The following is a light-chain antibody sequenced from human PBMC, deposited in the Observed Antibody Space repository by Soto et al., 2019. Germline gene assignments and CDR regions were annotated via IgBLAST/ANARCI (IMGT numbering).Light chain of an antibody. CDR2: DAS. CDR1: QDISNH. V-gene: IGKV1-17*03. J-gene: IGKJ5*01. CDR3: LQHPNFPIT. Sequence: DIQMTQSPSAMSASVGDRVTITCRASQDISNHLVWFQQKPGKVPKRLIYDASSLQTGVPPRFSGSGSGTEFTLTISSLQPEQFATYYCLQHPNFPITFGQGTRLEIK.